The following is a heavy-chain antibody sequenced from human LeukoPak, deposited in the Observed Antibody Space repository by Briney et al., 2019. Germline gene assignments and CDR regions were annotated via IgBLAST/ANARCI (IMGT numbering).Heavy chain of an antibody. CDR3: TRNSGWYGLS. CDR2: IDYDGGSG. CDR1: GFTFSSYW. V-gene: IGHV3-23*01. Sequence: GGSLRLSCAASGFTFSSYWMSWVRQAPGKGLEWVSSIDYDGGSGHYADSVKGRFTISRDNSNNTLFLHLNSLRGEDTAVYYCTRNSGWYGLSWGQGTLVTVSS. J-gene: IGHJ1*01. D-gene: IGHD6-19*01.